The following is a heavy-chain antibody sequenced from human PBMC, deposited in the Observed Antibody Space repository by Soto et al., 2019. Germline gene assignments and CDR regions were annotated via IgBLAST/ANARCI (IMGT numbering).Heavy chain of an antibody. CDR1: GFTFSSYG. D-gene: IGHD2-15*01. J-gene: IGHJ4*02. Sequence: GGSLRLSCAASGFTFSSYGMHWVRQAPGKGLEWVAVISYDGSNKYYADSVKGRFTISRDNSKNTLYLQMNSLRAEDTAVYYCAKAGRDIVVVVAARGGYYFDYRGQGTLVTVSS. CDR3: AKAGRDIVVVVAARGGYYFDY. CDR2: ISYDGSNK. V-gene: IGHV3-30*18.